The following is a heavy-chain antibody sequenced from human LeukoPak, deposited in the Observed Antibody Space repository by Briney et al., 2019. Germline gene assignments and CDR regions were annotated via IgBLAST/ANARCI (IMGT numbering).Heavy chain of an antibody. CDR2: ISGSGGST. CDR1: GFTFSSSA. V-gene: IGHV3-23*01. D-gene: IGHD3-22*01. J-gene: IGHJ4*02. CDR3: ASLNYYDSSGTIIH. Sequence: PGGSLRLSCAVSGFTFSSSAMNWGRKAQGPGLGRVSAISGSGGSTHYSDPSMGRFTTSCDNSKNTLYLQMNSLRAEDTAVYYCASLNYYDSSGTIIHWGQGTLVTVSS.